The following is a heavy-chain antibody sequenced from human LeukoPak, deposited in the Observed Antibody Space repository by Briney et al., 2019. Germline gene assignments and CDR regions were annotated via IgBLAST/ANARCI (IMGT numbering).Heavy chain of an antibody. D-gene: IGHD6-13*01. J-gene: IGHJ4*02. CDR2: ISYDGSNK. CDR3: AKGTPYSSSWYLAVY. Sequence: GGSLRLSCSASGFTFSSYGMHWVRQAPGKGLEWVAVISYDGSNKYYADSVKGRFTISRDNSKKTLYLQMNSLRAEDTAVYYCAKGTPYSSSWYLAVYWGQGTLVTVSS. V-gene: IGHV3-30*18. CDR1: GFTFSSYG.